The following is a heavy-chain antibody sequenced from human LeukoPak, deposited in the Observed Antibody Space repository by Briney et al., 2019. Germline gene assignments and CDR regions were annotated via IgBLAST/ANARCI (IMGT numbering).Heavy chain of an antibody. CDR1: GFTFTNYA. J-gene: IGHJ4*02. V-gene: IGHV3-23*01. D-gene: IGHD3-22*01. CDR3: AKDRARGTMIVVDTFDY. Sequence: HSGGSLRLSCAASGFTFTNYAMNWVRQAPGKGLEWVSAISGSGGSTYYADSVKGRFTISRDNSKNTLYLQMNSLRAEDTALYYCAKDRARGTMIVVDTFDYWGQGTLVTVSS. CDR2: ISGSGGST.